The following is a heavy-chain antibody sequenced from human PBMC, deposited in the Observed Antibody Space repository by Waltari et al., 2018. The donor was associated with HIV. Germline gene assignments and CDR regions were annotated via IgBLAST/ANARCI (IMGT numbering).Heavy chain of an antibody. CDR2: LSPNSGKT. Sequence: QVQLVQSGAEVKKPGASVKVSCQASGYSFTTYDINWVRQATGQGLEWMGWLSPNSGKTGYARKFQGRVTMTRNTSISTAYMELSTLRSEDTAVYYCARGLESGSYYAPFDYWSQGTLVTVSS. CDR1: GYSFTTYD. D-gene: IGHD1-26*01. J-gene: IGHJ4*02. V-gene: IGHV1-8*01. CDR3: ARGLESGSYYAPFDY.